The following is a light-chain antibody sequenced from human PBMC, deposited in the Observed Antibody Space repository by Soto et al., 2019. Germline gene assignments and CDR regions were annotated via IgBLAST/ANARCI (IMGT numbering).Light chain of an antibody. CDR2: DVT. CDR3: NSYTGTSARYA. CDR1: SSEVGRYNY. J-gene: IGLJ1*01. Sequence: QSVLTQPASVSWSPGQSITISCTGTSSEVGRYNYVSWYQQYPGRAPKLIIFDVTNRPSGVSPRFSGSKSGNTASLTISGLQAADEADYYCNSYTGTSARYAFGTGTKVTVL. V-gene: IGLV2-14*03.